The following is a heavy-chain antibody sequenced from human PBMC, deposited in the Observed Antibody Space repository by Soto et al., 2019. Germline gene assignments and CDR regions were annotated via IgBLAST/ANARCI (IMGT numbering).Heavy chain of an antibody. CDR1: GFTFADYA. D-gene: IGHD5-18*01. J-gene: IGHJ4*02. Sequence: EVPLEESGGALVQPGRSLRLSCAASGFTFADYAMHWVRQVLGKGLEWVSSLSWNSGNIGYADSVKGRFTTSGDNAKSSLYLPMNSLRPEDTALYYCVRSKGGYSYGAPFDYWGQGTLVTVSS. CDR3: VRSKGGYSYGAPFDY. CDR2: LSWNSGNI. V-gene: IGHV3-9*01.